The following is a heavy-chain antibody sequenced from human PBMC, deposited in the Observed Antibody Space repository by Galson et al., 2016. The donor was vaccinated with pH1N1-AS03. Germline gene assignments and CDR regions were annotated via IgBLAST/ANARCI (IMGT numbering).Heavy chain of an antibody. CDR3: ARGRGSYGMDV. V-gene: IGHV1-3*01. Sequence: SVKVSCKASGYTFISYVMHWVRQAPGQRLEWMGWINAGNGNTTYSQSFQGRATITRDTSASKAYMERSSLRSEDAAVYYCARGRGSYGMDVWGQGTTVTVSS. CDR2: INAGNGNT. CDR1: GYTFISYV. D-gene: IGHD1-26*01. J-gene: IGHJ6*02.